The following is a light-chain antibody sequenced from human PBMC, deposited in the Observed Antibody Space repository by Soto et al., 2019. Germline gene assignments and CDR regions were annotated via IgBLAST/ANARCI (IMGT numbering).Light chain of an antibody. CDR1: QSISSY. CDR2: AAS. J-gene: IGKJ3*01. CDR3: QRSYSPPFT. Sequence: DIQMTQSPSSLSASVGDRVTITCRASQSISSYLNRYQQKPGKAPKLLIYAASSLQSGVPSRFSGSASGTDFPLTISSLQPEDFAAYYWQRSYSPPFTVGPGTNVHI. V-gene: IGKV1-39*01.